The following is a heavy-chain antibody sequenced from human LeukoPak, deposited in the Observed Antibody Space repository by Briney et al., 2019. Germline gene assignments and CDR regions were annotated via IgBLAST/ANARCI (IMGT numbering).Heavy chain of an antibody. V-gene: IGHV3-21*04. Sequence: GGSLRLSCAASGFTFSSYSMNWVRQAPGKGLEWVSSISSSSYIYYADSVKGRFTISRDNAKNSLYLQMNSLRAEDTAVYYCARYKYSSSWNFDYWGQGTLVTVSS. D-gene: IGHD6-13*01. CDR2: ISSSSYI. CDR3: ARYKYSSSWNFDY. J-gene: IGHJ4*02. CDR1: GFTFSSYS.